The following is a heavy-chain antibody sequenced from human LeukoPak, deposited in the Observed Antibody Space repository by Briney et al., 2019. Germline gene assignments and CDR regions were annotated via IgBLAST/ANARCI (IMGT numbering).Heavy chain of an antibody. CDR2: IYSGGST. J-gene: IGHJ4*02. CDR1: GFTVSSSY. Sequence: GGSLRLSCADSGFTVSSSYMRWVRQAPGKGLEWVSVIYSGGSTHYADSVKGRFTISRDNSKNTLYLQMNSLRAEDTAVYYCARDRLHYDSLTGYPADWGQGTLVTVSS. D-gene: IGHD3-9*01. V-gene: IGHV3-66*01. CDR3: ARDRLHYDSLTGYPAD.